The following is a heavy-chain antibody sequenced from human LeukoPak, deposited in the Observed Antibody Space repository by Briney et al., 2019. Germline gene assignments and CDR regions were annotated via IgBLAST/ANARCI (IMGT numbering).Heavy chain of an antibody. J-gene: IGHJ4*02. V-gene: IGHV3-64*01. D-gene: IGHD6-19*01. CDR2: IGGDGGGT. CDR3: ARDLGGVAEYYFDH. Sequence: GGSLRLSCAASGFTFSGYGMSWVRQAPGKGLEHVSAIGGDGGGTYYGNSVKGRFTISRDNSKNTLYLQMGSLGTEDMAVYYCARDLGGVAEYYFDHWGQGTLVTVSS. CDR1: GFTFSGYG.